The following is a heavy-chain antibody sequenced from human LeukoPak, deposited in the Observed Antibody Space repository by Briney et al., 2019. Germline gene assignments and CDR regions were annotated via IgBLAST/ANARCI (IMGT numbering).Heavy chain of an antibody. CDR1: GFTFSSSA. D-gene: IGHD3-9*01. CDR3: AKVSPPLRYFDWLLSTRYFDY. J-gene: IGHJ4*02. CDR2: ISGSGSGGST. Sequence: GGSLRLSCAASGFTFSSSAMSWVRQAPGKGLEWVSNISGSGSGGSTYYADSVKGRFTISRDNSKNTLYLQMNSLRAEDTAVYYCAKVSPPLRYFDWLLSTRYFDYWGQGTLVTVSS. V-gene: IGHV3-23*01.